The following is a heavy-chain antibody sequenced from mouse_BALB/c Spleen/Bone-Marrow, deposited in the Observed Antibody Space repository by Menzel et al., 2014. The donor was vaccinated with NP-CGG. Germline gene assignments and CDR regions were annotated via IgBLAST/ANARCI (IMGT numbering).Heavy chain of an antibody. V-gene: IGHV1S126*01. D-gene: IGHD1-2*01. CDR2: IDPSDSEK. CDR3: APHYYGYAWFAY. Sequence: QVQLKESGPQLVRPGASVKISCKASGYSISSYWMHWVKQRPGQGLEWIGMIDPSDSEKRLNQKFTDKATLTVDKSSSTAYMQLNSPTSEDSAVYYCAPHYYGYAWFAYWGQGTLVTVSA. CDR1: GYSISSYW. J-gene: IGHJ3*01.